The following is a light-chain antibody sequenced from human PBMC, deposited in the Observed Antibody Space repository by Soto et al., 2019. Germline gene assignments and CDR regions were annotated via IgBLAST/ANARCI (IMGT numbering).Light chain of an antibody. CDR3: QQRSNSPLT. CDR2: DAS. CDR1: QSVSSY. V-gene: IGKV3-11*01. Sequence: EIVLTQSPATLSLSPGERATLSCRASQSVSSYLAWYQQKPGQAPRLLIYDASNRATGIPARFSGSGSGIDFTLTISRLEPEDFAVYYCQQRSNSPLTFGGGTKVEIK. J-gene: IGKJ4*01.